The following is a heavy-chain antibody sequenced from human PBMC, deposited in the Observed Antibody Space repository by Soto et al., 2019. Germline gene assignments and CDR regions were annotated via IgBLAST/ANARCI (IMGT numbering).Heavy chain of an antibody. CDR2: IIPMFGTP. D-gene: IGHD2-15*01. CDR1: GVTFNRQD. Sequence: ASVKVSCKASGVTFNRQDMRWVRQAPGQGLEWMGGIIPMFGTPHYAEKFQDRVTITADESTGTAYLELSSLTSEDTAVYYCATSEGRAAYSFDYWGPGTRFTVSS. J-gene: IGHJ4*02. CDR3: ATSEGRAAYSFDY. V-gene: IGHV1-69*13.